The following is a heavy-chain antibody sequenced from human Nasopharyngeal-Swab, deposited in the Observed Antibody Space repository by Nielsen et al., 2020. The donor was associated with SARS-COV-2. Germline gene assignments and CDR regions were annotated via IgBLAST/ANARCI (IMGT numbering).Heavy chain of an antibody. D-gene: IGHD6-19*01. CDR1: GFTFSSYG. CDR3: ARGPWKQWLVLLVASPFDY. J-gene: IGHJ4*02. V-gene: IGHV3-30*03. Sequence: GGSLRLSCAASGFTFSSYGMHWVRQAPGKGLGWAAVISYDGSNKYYADSVKGRFTISRDNSKNTLYLQMNSLRAEDTAVYYCARGPWKQWLVLLVASPFDYWGQGTLVTVSS. CDR2: ISYDGSNK.